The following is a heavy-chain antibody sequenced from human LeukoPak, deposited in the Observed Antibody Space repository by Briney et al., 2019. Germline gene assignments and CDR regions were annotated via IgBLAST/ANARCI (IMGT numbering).Heavy chain of an antibody. J-gene: IGHJ4*02. V-gene: IGHV3-21*01. CDR3: ARGRVVDTAMVPFDY. CDR2: ISSSSSYI. Sequence: PGGSLRLSCAASGFTFSSYSMNWVRQAPGKGLEWVSSISSSSSYIYYADSVKGRFTISRDNAKNSLYLQMNSLRAEDTAVYYCARGRVVDTAMVPFDYWGQGTLVTVSS. CDR1: GFTFSSYS. D-gene: IGHD5-18*01.